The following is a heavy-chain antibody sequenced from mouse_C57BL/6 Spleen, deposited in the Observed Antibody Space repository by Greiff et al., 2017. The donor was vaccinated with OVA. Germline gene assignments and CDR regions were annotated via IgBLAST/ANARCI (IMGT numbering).Heavy chain of an antibody. CDR2: IWSGGST. CDR1: GFSLTSYG. V-gene: IGHV2-2*01. J-gene: IGHJ4*01. Sequence: VQLVESGPGLVQPSQSLSITCTVSGFSLTSYGVHWVRQSPGKGLEWLGVIWSGGSTDYNAAFISRLSISKDNSKSQVFFKMNSLQADDTAIYYCASLIYYYGSSDYAMDYWGQGTSVTVSS. CDR3: ASLIYYYGSSDYAMDY. D-gene: IGHD1-1*01.